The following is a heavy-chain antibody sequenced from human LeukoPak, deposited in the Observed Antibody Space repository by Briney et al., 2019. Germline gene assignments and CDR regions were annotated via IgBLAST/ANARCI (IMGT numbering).Heavy chain of an antibody. CDR3: ARDRDGYPY. CDR1: GFTFSSFW. Sequence: GGSLRLSCAASGFTFSSFWMSWVRQAPGKGLEWVANIKAGGSEKNYVDCVKGRFTVSRDNPKNSVYLQMNSLRAEDTAVYYCARDRDGYPYWGQGTLVTVSS. D-gene: IGHD3-22*01. V-gene: IGHV3-7*01. J-gene: IGHJ4*02. CDR2: IKAGGSEK.